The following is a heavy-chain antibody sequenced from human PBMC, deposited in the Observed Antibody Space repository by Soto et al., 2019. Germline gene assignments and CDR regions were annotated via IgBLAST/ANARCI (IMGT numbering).Heavy chain of an antibody. CDR1: GLTFSVYW. CDR2: IDSDGSTT. Sequence: EVQLVESGGGLVQPGGSLRLSCAASGLTFSVYWMHWVRQAPGKGLVWVSRIDSDGSTTSYADSVKGRFTISRDNAKSTLDLQMNSLRAEDTAVYSCARPGYSNYGPGVDVWGQGTTVTVSS. J-gene: IGHJ6*02. V-gene: IGHV3-74*01. D-gene: IGHD4-4*01. CDR3: ARPGYSNYGPGVDV.